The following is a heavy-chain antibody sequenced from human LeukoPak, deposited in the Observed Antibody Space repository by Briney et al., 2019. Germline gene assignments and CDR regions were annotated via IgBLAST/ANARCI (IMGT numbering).Heavy chain of an antibody. V-gene: IGHV3-21*01. D-gene: IGHD3-10*01. Sequence: GGSLRLSCAASGFTFSSYSMNWVRQAPGKGLEWVSSISSSSSYIYYADSVKGRFTISRDNAKNSLYLQVNSLRAEDTAVYYCARPSAVGENYWGQGTLVTVSS. CDR3: ARPSAVGENY. CDR1: GFTFSSYS. CDR2: ISSSSSYI. J-gene: IGHJ4*02.